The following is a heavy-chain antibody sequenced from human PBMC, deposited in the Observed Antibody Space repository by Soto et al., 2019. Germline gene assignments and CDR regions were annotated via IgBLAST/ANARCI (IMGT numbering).Heavy chain of an antibody. V-gene: IGHV3-11*01. D-gene: IGHD3-9*01. Sequence: GESLKISCAASGFTFSDYYMSWIHQAPGKGLEWVSYISSSGSTIYYADSVKGRFTISRDNAKNSLYLQMNSLRAEDTAVYYCARDRGVDILTGYYEAYYYYGMDVWGQGTTVTVSS. J-gene: IGHJ6*02. CDR3: ARDRGVDILTGYYEAYYYYGMDV. CDR2: ISSSGSTI. CDR1: GFTFSDYY.